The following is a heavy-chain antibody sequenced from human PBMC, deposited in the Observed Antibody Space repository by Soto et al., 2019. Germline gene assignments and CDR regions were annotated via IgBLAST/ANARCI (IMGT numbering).Heavy chain of an antibody. Sequence: EVQLLESGGGLVQPGGSLRHSCAASGFTFSSYDMNWVRQAPGKGLEWVSVISGSGGSTYYADSVTGRFTISRDNSKNTLYLQMNSLRAEDTAVYYCAKGLGRSEGVLRWGQFGPLTGNYWYFDLWGRGTLVTVSS. CDR1: GFTFSSYD. CDR2: ISGSGGST. J-gene: IGHJ2*01. CDR3: AKGLGRSEGVLRWGQFGPLTGNYWYFDL. V-gene: IGHV3-23*01. D-gene: IGHD3-9*01.